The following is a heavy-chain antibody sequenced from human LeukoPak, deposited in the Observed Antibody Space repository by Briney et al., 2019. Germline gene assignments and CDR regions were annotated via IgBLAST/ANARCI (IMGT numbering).Heavy chain of an antibody. J-gene: IGHJ4*02. V-gene: IGHV3-23*01. D-gene: IGHD3-22*01. CDR1: GFTFSSYA. CDR3: AKPRLKSGYYLFDY. CDR2: ISGSGGST. Sequence: GGSLRLSCAASGFTFSSYAMSWVRQAPGKGLEWVSAISGSGGSTYDADSVKGRVTISRHNSKNTLYLQMNSRRAEDTAVYYCAKPRLKSGYYLFDYWGQGTLVTVSS.